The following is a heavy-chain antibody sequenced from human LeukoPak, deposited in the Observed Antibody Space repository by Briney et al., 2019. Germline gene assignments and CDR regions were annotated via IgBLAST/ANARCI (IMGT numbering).Heavy chain of an antibody. CDR3: ATQNTIFGVVKDGYYFDY. D-gene: IGHD3-3*01. Sequence: PSQTLSLTCTVSGGSISSGGYYWSWIRQHPGKGLEWIGYIYYSGSTYYNPSLKSRVTISVDTSKNQFSLKLSSVTAADTAVYYCATQNTIFGVVKDGYYFDYWGQGTLATVSS. V-gene: IGHV4-31*03. CDR1: GGSISSGGYY. CDR2: IYYSGST. J-gene: IGHJ4*02.